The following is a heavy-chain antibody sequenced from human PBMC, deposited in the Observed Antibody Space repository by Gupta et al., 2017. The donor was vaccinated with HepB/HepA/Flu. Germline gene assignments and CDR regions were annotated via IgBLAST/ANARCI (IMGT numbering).Heavy chain of an antibody. D-gene: IGHD2-15*01. CDR3: ARGGPIVSAATLSYFYDYMGV. CDR2: IYATGGP. J-gene: IGHJ6*03. Sequence: QVQLQESGPGLVRPSETLSLTCTVSGDSIRRYFWCWIRQPAGKGLEWIGRIYATGGPQYNPSLESRVIMSMDTSNNQFSLQMSSVSAADTAVYFCARGGPIVSAATLSYFYDYMGVWGKGTTVTVSS. CDR1: GDSIRRYF. V-gene: IGHV4-4*07.